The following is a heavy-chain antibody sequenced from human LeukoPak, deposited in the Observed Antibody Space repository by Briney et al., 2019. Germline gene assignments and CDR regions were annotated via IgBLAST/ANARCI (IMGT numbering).Heavy chain of an antibody. CDR3: ARQGYDSGFDY. D-gene: IGHD5-12*01. CDR2: LFSGGDT. CDR1: GFSFSRYY. Sequence: PGGSLRLSCAASGFSFSRYYMSWVRQAPGKGLEWVSVLFSGGDTYCADSVKDRFSISRDSSRETLFLQMNSLRADDTAVYYCARQGYDSGFDYWGHGTMVTVSS. J-gene: IGHJ4*01. V-gene: IGHV3-66*04.